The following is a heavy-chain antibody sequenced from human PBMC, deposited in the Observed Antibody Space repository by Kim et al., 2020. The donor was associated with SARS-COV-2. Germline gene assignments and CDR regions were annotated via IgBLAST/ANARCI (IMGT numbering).Heavy chain of an antibody. Sequence: GGSLRLSCAASGFTFSSYAMSWVRQAPGKGLEWVSTIRSGGSTYYADSVKGRFTISRDTSKNTLYLQMNSLRAEDTAIYYCAKSTLPYANSSPFFDYWGQGTLVTVSS. V-gene: IGHV3-23*01. CDR3: AKSTLPYANSSPFFDY. D-gene: IGHD2-2*01. CDR1: GFTFSSYA. CDR2: IRSGGST. J-gene: IGHJ4*02.